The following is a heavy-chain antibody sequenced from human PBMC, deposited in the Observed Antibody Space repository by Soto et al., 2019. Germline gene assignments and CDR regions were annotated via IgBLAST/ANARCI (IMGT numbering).Heavy chain of an antibody. CDR3: VRATYFSDSSGYTRCFDY. V-gene: IGHV1-2*02. CDR2: INPSSGDT. D-gene: IGHD3-22*01. J-gene: IGHJ4*02. CDR1: GYTFTDYY. Sequence: XSVKVSCKASGYTFTDYYMQLVRHSPGQGLEWMGWINPSSGDTNYAQKFQGRVTMTRDTSSSTAYMELSRLRYDDTDVYYCVRATYFSDSSGYTRCFDYWGQGTLVTVSS.